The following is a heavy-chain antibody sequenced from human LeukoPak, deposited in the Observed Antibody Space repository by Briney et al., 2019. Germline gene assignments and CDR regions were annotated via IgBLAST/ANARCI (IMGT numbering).Heavy chain of an antibody. CDR1: GGSFSGYY. V-gene: IGHV4-34*01. D-gene: IGHD3-22*01. CDR3: ARVSYDSSGYPFDY. J-gene: IGHJ4*02. CDR2: INHSGST. Sequence: SETLSLTCAVYGGSFSGYYWSWIRQPPGKGLEWIGKINHSGSTNYNPSLKSRVTISVDTSKNQFSLKLSSVTAADTAVYYCARVSYDSSGYPFDYWGQGTLVTVSS.